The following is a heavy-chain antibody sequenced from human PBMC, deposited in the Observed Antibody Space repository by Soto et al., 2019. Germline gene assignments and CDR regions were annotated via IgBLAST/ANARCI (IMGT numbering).Heavy chain of an antibody. CDR2: IYGSGKT. CDR1: GGSISSYY. D-gene: IGHD1-1*01. CDR3: ARDYNWILDDFADMRWSFDP. Sequence: PSETLSLTCTVSGGSISSYYWSWIRQPAGKGLEWIGRIYGSGKTNYNPSLESRVTMSVDTSKNQFSLSLKSVTAADTAIYYCARDYNWILDDFADMRWSFDPWGQGTLVTAPQ. J-gene: IGHJ5*02. V-gene: IGHV4-4*07.